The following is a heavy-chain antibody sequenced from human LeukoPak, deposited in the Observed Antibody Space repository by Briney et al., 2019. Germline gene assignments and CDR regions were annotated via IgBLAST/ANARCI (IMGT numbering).Heavy chain of an antibody. CDR1: GFTFSSYS. V-gene: IGHV3-21*01. Sequence: GGSLRLSCAASGFTFSSYSMNWVRQAPGKGLEWVSSISSSSSYIYYADSVKGRFTISRDNAKNSLYLQMNSLRAEDTAVYYCARASQYGSGSPDFDYWGQGTLVTVSS. CDR2: ISSSSSYI. CDR3: ARASQYGSGSPDFDY. D-gene: IGHD3-10*01. J-gene: IGHJ4*02.